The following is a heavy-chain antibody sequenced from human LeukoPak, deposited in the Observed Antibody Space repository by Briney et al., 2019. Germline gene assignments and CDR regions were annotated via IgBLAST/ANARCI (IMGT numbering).Heavy chain of an antibody. CDR1: GDSISSYY. CDR3: ATGYSSTWYYFDY. D-gene: IGHD6-13*01. Sequence: SETLSLTCTVSGDSISSYYWSWIRQPPGKGLEWIGYIYHSGSTNYNPSLKSRVTISADTSKDQFSLKPASVTAADTAVYYCATGYSSTWYYFDYWGQGTLVTVSS. V-gene: IGHV4-59*01. J-gene: IGHJ4*02. CDR2: IYHSGST.